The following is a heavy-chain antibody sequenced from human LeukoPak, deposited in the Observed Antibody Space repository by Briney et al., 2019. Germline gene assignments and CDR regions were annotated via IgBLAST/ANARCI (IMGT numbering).Heavy chain of an antibody. CDR3: AKGSGTTYRYNWFDP. V-gene: IGHV3-23*01. J-gene: IGHJ5*02. D-gene: IGHD1-26*01. CDR2: ISASGDST. CDR1: GFTFSTYA. Sequence: GGSLRLSRAASGFTFSTYAMTWVRQAPGKGLEWVSAISASGDSTHYADSVKGRFTISRDNSKNTLYLQMKSLRAEDTALYYCAKGSGTTYRYNWFDPWGQGALVTVSS.